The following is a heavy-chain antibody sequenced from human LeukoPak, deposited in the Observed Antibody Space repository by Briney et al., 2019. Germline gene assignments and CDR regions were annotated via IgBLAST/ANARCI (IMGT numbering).Heavy chain of an antibody. CDR2: IKQDGSEK. CDR1: GFTFSSYW. V-gene: IGHV3-7*03. J-gene: IGHJ4*02. D-gene: IGHD5-12*01. CDR3: ARDRSGRGYETDY. Sequence: GGSLRLSCAASGFTFSSYWMSWVRQAPGKGLEWVANIKQDGSEKYYVDSVKGRFTISRDNAKNSLYLQMNSPRAEDTAVYYCARDRSGRGYETDYWGQGTLVTVSS.